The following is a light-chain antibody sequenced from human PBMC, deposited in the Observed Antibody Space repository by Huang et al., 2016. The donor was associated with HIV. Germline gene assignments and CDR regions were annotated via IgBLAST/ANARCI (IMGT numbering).Light chain of an antibody. CDR2: DAS. CDR1: QDLSNY. V-gene: IGKV1-33*01. CDR3: QQYDNLLFT. J-gene: IGKJ3*01. Sequence: DIQMTQSPSSLSASVGDRVTITCQASQDLSNYLNWYQQKSGKAPKLLIYDASNLETGVPSRFSGSGSVTDFTFTISSLQPEDIATYYCQQYDNLLFTFGPGTKVDIK.